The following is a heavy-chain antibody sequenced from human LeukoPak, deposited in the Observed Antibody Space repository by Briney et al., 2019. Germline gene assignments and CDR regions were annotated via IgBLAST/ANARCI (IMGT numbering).Heavy chain of an antibody. D-gene: IGHD1-7*01. J-gene: IGHJ3*02. CDR1: TDSMYGYY. CDR2: IYTSGST. V-gene: IGHV4-4*07. Sequence: SETLSLTCTVSTDSMYGYYWSWIRQPAGKGLEWIGRIYTSGSTNYNPSLKSRVTISVDTSKNQFSLKLSSVTAADTAVYYCARLTGTAAFDIWGQGTMVTVSS. CDR3: ARLTGTAAFDI.